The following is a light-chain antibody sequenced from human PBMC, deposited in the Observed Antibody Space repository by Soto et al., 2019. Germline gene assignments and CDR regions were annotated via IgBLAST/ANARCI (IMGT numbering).Light chain of an antibody. CDR1: SRDVGGYNY. J-gene: IGLJ3*02. CDR3: SSYTGSSTLGEM. V-gene: IGLV2-14*01. CDR2: EVN. Sequence: QSALTQPASVSGSPGQSITISCTRTSRDVGGYNYVSWYQQHPGKAPKVMIYEVNNRPSGVSDRFSGSKSGNTASLTISGLQAEDEAVYFCSSYTGSSTLGEMFGGGTKLTVL.